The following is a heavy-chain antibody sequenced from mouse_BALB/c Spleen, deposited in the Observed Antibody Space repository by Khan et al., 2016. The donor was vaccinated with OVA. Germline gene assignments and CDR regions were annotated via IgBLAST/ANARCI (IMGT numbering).Heavy chain of an antibody. J-gene: IGHJ3*01. V-gene: IGHV3-8*02. CDR2: IIYTGNT. Sequence: EVQLVESGPSLVKPSQTLSLTCSVTGDSITNGYWNWIRKFPGNELEYMGHIIYTGNTYYNPSLKSRISITRHTSKNQYNLQLNSVTNEDTATYYCARSTYRHAFVYWGQGTLVTVST. CDR1: GDSITNGY. D-gene: IGHD2-14*01. CDR3: ARSTYRHAFVY.